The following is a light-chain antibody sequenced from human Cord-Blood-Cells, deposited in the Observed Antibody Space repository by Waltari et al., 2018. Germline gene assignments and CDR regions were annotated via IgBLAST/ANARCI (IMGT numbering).Light chain of an antibody. V-gene: IGLV2-23*01. CDR3: CSYAGSVV. CDR2: EGS. Sequence: QSALTQPASVSGSPGQSITISCTGTSSDVGSYNLVSWYQQHPGKAPKHMIYEGSQRPSGVSNRFSGSKSGNTASLTISGPQAEDEADYYCCSYAGSVVFGGGTKLTVL. CDR1: SSDVGSYNL. J-gene: IGLJ2*01.